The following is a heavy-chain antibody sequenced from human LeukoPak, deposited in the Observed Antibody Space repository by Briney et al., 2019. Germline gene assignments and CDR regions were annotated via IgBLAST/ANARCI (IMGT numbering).Heavy chain of an antibody. D-gene: IGHD2-2*01. Sequence: GASVKVSCKASGYTFASYAITWVRQAPGQGLEWMGWISGYNGNTNYAQKFQGRVTMTTDTSTSTAYMELRSLRSDDTAVYYCARQIVVIPKNWFDPWGQGTLVTVSS. CDR2: ISGYNGNT. CDR1: GYTFASYA. CDR3: ARQIVVIPKNWFDP. J-gene: IGHJ5*02. V-gene: IGHV1-18*01.